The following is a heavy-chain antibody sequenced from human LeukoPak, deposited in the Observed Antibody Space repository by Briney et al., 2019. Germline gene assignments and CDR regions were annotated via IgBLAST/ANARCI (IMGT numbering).Heavy chain of an antibody. D-gene: IGHD5-18*01. V-gene: IGHV1-2*02. Sequence: SVKVSCKASGYTFTAYYMHWVRQAPGQGLEWMGWINPNSGGTNYAQRFQGRVTMTRDTSISTVYMELSRLRSDDTAVYYCARVAGYSYGYGDYWGQGTLVTVSS. J-gene: IGHJ4*02. CDR2: INPNSGGT. CDR3: ARVAGYSYGYGDY. CDR1: GYTFTAYY.